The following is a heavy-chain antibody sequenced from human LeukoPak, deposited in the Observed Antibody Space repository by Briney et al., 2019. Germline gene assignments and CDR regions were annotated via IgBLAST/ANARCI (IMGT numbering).Heavy chain of an antibody. CDR1: GGSVSSGSYY. J-gene: IGHJ6*04. V-gene: IGHV4-61*01. CDR3: VRTPIWFGERWYYYGMDV. D-gene: IGHD3-10*01. Sequence: PSETLSLTCTVSGGSVSSGSYYWSWIRQPPGKGLEWIGYIYYSGSTNYNPSLKSRVTISVDTSKNQFSLKLSSVTAADTAVYYCVRTPIWFGERWYYYGMDVWGKGTTVTVSS. CDR2: IYYSGST.